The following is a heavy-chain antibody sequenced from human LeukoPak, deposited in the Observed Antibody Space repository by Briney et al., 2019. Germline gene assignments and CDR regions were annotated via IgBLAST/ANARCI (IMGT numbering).Heavy chain of an antibody. CDR1: GGSISSYY. V-gene: IGHV4-59*01. D-gene: IGHD7-27*01. CDR3: ARERLGANDAFDI. Sequence: PSETLSLTCTVSGGSISSYYWSWIRQPPGKGLEWIGYIYYSGSTNYNPSLKGRVTISVDTSKNQFSLKLSSVTAADTAVYYCARERLGANDAFDIWGQGTMVTVSS. CDR2: IYYSGST. J-gene: IGHJ3*02.